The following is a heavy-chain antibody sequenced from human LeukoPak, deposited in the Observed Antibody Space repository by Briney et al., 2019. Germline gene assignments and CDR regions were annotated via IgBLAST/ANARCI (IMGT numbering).Heavy chain of an antibody. V-gene: IGHV3-11*04. CDR2: ISGSGGTI. CDR1: GFTFSDYY. Sequence: GGSLRLSCAASGFTFSDYYMNWIRQAPGKGLECVPYISGSGGTIYYADSVKGRFTISRDNAKNLLYLQMNNLRAEDTAVYYCARDRADDDSSGYIYRDFAYWGQGNLVTVSP. D-gene: IGHD3-22*01. J-gene: IGHJ4*02. CDR3: ARDRADDDSSGYIYRDFAY.